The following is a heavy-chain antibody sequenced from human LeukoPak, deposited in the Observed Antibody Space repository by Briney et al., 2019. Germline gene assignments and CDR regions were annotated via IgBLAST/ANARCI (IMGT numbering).Heavy chain of an antibody. CDR2: VYHSGDT. J-gene: IGHJ6*02. V-gene: IGHV4-39*01. D-gene: IGHD6-19*01. CDR3: ARHFSGGWTYHCGMDV. CDR1: GGSISTDSYY. Sequence: PSETLSLTCAVSGGSISTDSYYWGWIRRPPGKGLEWIASVYHSGDTYYSSSLKSRVTISVDTSKNQFSLKLTSVTAADTAFYYCARHFSGGWTYHCGMDVWGQGATVTVSS.